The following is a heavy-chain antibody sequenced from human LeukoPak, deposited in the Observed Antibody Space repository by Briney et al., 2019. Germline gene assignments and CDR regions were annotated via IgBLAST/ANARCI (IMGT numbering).Heavy chain of an antibody. V-gene: IGHV4-59*01. D-gene: IGHD7-27*01. CDR2: IYYSGST. CDR1: GGSISSYY. Sequence: SETLSLTCTVSGGSISSYYWSWIRQPPGKGLEWIGYIYYSGSTNYNPSLKSRVTISVDTSKNQFSPKLSSVTAADTAVYYCASVAGDGICSVWGKGTTVTVSS. J-gene: IGHJ6*04. CDR3: ASVAGDGICSV.